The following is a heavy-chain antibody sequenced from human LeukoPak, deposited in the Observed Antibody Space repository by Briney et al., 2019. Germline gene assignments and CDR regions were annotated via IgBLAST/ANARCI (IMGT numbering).Heavy chain of an antibody. V-gene: IGHV4-39*07. CDR2: IYYSGNS. D-gene: IGHD5-18*01. CDR1: GGSISSKSY. Sequence: SETLSLTCTVSGGSISSKSYWGWIRQSPGKGLEWIGSIYYSGNSYYSVSLKSRVTISVDTSKNQFSLKMTSVTAADTAVYYCATFNSDKVMEAIDYWGQGILVTVSS. J-gene: IGHJ4*02. CDR3: ATFNSDKVMEAIDY.